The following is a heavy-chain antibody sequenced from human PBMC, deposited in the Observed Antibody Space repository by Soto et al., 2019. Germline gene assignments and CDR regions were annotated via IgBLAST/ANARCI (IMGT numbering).Heavy chain of an antibody. D-gene: IGHD3-3*01. CDR3: ARATVRFLEWLSPGAFDY. Sequence: SETLSLTCTVSGASLNSDYWSWIRQPPGKGLEWIGYIYYSGSTNYNPSLKSRVTISVDTSKNQFSLKLSSVTAADTAVYYCARATVRFLEWLSPGAFDYWGQGTLVTVSS. CDR1: GASLNSDY. V-gene: IGHV4-59*01. CDR2: IYYSGST. J-gene: IGHJ4*02.